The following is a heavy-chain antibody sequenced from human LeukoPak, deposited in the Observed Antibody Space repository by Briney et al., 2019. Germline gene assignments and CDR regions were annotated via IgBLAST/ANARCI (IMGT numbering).Heavy chain of an antibody. V-gene: IGHV4-38-2*02. Sequence: SETLSLTCTVSGYSISSGYYWGWIRQPPGKGLEWIGSIYHSGSTYYNPSLKSRVTISVDTSKNQFSLKLSSVTAADTAVYYCAGSSIAAWIFDYWGQGTLVTVSS. D-gene: IGHD6-6*01. CDR2: IYHSGST. CDR3: AGSSIAAWIFDY. CDR1: GYSISSGYY. J-gene: IGHJ4*02.